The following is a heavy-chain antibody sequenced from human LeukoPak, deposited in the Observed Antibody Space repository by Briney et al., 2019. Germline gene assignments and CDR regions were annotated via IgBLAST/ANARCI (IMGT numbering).Heavy chain of an antibody. V-gene: IGHV1-2*02. CDR1: GYTFTGYY. D-gene: IGHD3-16*01. CDR2: INPNSGGT. J-gene: IGHJ3*02. CDR3: ARAMITFGGAVLNAFDI. Sequence: ASVKVSCKASGYTFTGYYMHLVRQAPGQGLGWMGWINPNSGGTNYAQKFQGRVTMTRDTSISTAYMELSRLRSDDTAVYYCARAMITFGGAVLNAFDIWGRGTMVTVYS.